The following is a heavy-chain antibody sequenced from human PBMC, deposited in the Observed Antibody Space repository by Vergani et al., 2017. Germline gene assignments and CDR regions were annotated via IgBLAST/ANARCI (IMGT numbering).Heavy chain of an antibody. CDR3: ARVGTSSNRDYFDY. CDR2: INPNSGGT. V-gene: IGHV1-2*02. D-gene: IGHD2-2*01. J-gene: IGHJ4*02. Sequence: QVQLVQSGAEVKKPGASVKVSCKAPGYTFTDYFMHWVRQAPGQGLEWMGWINPNSGGTNYAQKFQGRVTLIRDTSISTAYMELSNLRSDDTYVYYCARVGTSSNRDYFDYWGQGTLVTVSS. CDR1: GYTFTDYF.